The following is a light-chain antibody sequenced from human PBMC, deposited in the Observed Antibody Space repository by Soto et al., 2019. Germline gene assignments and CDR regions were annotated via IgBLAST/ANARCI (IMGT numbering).Light chain of an antibody. CDR3: MQALQTPFT. CDR1: QSLLHSNGYNY. J-gene: IGKJ3*01. Sequence: DLVMTQSPLSLPVTPGEPASISCRSSQSLLHSNGYNYLDWYLQKPGQSPQLLIYLGSNRASGVSDRFSGSGSGTDFTLKISRVEADDVGVYYCMQALQTPFTFGPGTKVDIK. CDR2: LGS. V-gene: IGKV2-28*01.